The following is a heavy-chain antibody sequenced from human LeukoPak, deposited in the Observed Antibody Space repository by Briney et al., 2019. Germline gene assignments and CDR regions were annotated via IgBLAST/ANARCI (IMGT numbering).Heavy chain of an antibody. CDR3: AKGTHAACSGVRCYPDDC. CDR1: GFTLTSYA. CDR2: VAANGFST. V-gene: IGHV3-23*01. J-gene: IGHJ4*02. Sequence: GGSLRLSCATSGFTLTSYAMNWVRQAPGKRLEWVSGVAANGFSTWYADSVKGRFTISRDSSGNTVYLQMNNLRAEDTALYYCAKGTHAACSGVRCYPDDCRGRGTQVTVSA. D-gene: IGHD2-15*01.